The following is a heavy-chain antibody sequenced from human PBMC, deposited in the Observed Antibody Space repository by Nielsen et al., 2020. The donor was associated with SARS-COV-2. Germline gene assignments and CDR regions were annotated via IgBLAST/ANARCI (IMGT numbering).Heavy chain of an antibody. D-gene: IGHD6-13*01. Sequence: GESLKISFAASGFTFSSYAMSWVRQAPGRGLEWVSAISANIGSTTYADSVKGRFTISRDNSKSSLYLEMYSLRAEDTAVYFCAKTPGSSSWSDLLFDYWGQGILVTVSS. CDR2: ISANIGST. J-gene: IGHJ4*02. CDR3: AKTPGSSSWSDLLFDY. V-gene: IGHV3-23*01. CDR1: GFTFSSYA.